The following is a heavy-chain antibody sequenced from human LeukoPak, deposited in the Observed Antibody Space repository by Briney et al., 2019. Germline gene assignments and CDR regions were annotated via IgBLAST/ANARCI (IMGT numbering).Heavy chain of an antibody. CDR1: GYTFTSYG. CDR3: ARAGYSSSPRDWFDP. V-gene: IGHV1-18*01. J-gene: IGHJ5*02. Sequence: ASVTVSCKASGYTFTSYGISWVRQAPGQGLEWMGWISAYNGNTNYAQKLQGRVTMTTDTSTSTAYMELRSLRSDDTAVYYCARAGYSSSPRDWFDPWGQGTLVTVSS. CDR2: ISAYNGNT. D-gene: IGHD6-13*01.